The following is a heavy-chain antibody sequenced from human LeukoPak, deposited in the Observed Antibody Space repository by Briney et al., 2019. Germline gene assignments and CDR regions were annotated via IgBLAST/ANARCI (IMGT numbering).Heavy chain of an antibody. CDR3: SRLTVAGTHFDY. J-gene: IGHJ4*02. CDR1: GGSISSSIYY. Sequence: SETLSLTCTVSGGSISSSIYYWGWIRQPPGKGLEWIGSIYYRGRTYYNLSLKSRVTISVDTSKNQFSLKLSSVTAADTAVYSCSRLTVAGTHFDYWGQGTLVTVSS. CDR2: IYYRGRT. D-gene: IGHD6-19*01. V-gene: IGHV4-39*01.